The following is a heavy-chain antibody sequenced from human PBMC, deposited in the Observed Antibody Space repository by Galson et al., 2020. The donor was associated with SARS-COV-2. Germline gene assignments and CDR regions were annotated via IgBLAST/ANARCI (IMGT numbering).Heavy chain of an antibody. V-gene: IGHV4-31*03. Sequence: SETLSLTCTVSGGSINSGGYYWSWIRQHPGKGLEWIGYIYYSGTTYYSPSLKSRVAISVDTSKNQFSLRLSSVTAADTAVYYCATRFTSGSYSFDYWGQGTLVTVSS. CDR2: IYYSGTT. CDR1: GGSINSGGYY. CDR3: ATRFTSGSYSFDY. J-gene: IGHJ4*02. D-gene: IGHD1-26*01.